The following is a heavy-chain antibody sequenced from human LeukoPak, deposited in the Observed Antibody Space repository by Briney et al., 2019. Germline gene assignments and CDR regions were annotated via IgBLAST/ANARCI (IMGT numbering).Heavy chain of an antibody. J-gene: IGHJ5*02. CDR3: ARGLDAAAGTRDNWFDP. CDR2: ISYDGSNK. V-gene: IGHV3-30-3*01. Sequence: GGSLRLSCVASGFSFGKYWMSWVRQAPGKGLEWVAVISYDGSNKYYADSVKGRFTISRDNSKNTLYLQMNSLRAEDTAVYYCARGLDAAAGTRDNWFDPWGQGTLVTVSS. D-gene: IGHD6-13*01. CDR1: GFSFGKYW.